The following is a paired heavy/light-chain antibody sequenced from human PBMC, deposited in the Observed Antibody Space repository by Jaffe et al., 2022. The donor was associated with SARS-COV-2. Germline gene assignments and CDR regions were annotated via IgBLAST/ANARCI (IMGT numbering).Heavy chain of an antibody. Sequence: EVQLVDSGGAFVQPGGSLRLSCEASGFTFATSGMSWVRQAPGKGLEWVSYISTSAIYYADSVRGRFTISRDMAKSSVFLQMDSLRVEDTAVYYCAGTGRFFQEWGRGTLVTVSS. J-gene: IGHJ1*01. V-gene: IGHV3-48*01. CDR3: AGTGRFFQE. CDR2: ISTSAI. CDR1: GFTFATSG. D-gene: IGHD3-9*01.
Light chain of an antibody. Sequence: DIQMTQSPSSLSASVGDRVTITCRASQGIGTHLAWYQRKPGKVPKLLLYAASTLHSGVPSRFSGTKSGTDFTLTISGLQPEDVASYYCQQYSSAPFTFGPGTRVDVK. J-gene: IGKJ3*01. CDR3: QQYSSAPFT. CDR2: AAS. CDR1: QGIGTH. V-gene: IGKV1-27*01.